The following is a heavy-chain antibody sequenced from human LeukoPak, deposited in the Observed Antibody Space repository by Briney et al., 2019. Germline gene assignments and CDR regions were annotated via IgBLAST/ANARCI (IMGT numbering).Heavy chain of an antibody. CDR2: IYPGDSDT. CDR1: GYSFTSYW. V-gene: IGHV5-51*01. D-gene: IGHD5-18*01. J-gene: IGHJ3*02. CDR3: ARLLGDGYSYGSDAFDI. Sequence: GESLKISCKGSGYSFTSYWIAWVRQMPGKGLEWMGIIYPGDSDTRYSPSFQGQVTISADKSISTAYLQWSSLKASDTAMYYCARLLGDGYSYGSDAFDIWGQGTMVTVSS.